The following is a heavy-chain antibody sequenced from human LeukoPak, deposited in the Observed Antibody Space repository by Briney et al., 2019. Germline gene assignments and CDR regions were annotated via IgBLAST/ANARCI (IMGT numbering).Heavy chain of an antibody. CDR2: ISAYNGNT. Sequence: ASVKVSCKASGYTFTSYGISWVRQAPGQGLEWMGWISAYNGNTNYAQKFQGRVTMTRDTSTSTVYMELSSLRSEDTAVYYCARDPFDSSSSEIDYWGQGTLVTVSS. D-gene: IGHD6-6*01. CDR3: ARDPFDSSSSEIDY. CDR1: GYTFTSYG. V-gene: IGHV1-18*01. J-gene: IGHJ4*02.